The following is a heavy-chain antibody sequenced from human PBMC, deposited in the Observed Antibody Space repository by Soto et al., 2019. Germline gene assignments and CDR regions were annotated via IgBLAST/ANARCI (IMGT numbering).Heavy chain of an antibody. CDR3: ARNVVVTAYRNYYYGMDV. V-gene: IGHV4-39*01. CDR2: IYYSGST. D-gene: IGHD2-21*02. J-gene: IGHJ6*02. Sequence: SETLSLTCTVSGGSISSSSYYWGWIRQPPGKGLEWIGSIYYSGSTYYNPSLKSRVTISVDTSKNQFSLKLSSVTAADTAVYYCARNVVVTAYRNYYYGMDVWGQGTTVTVSS. CDR1: GGSISSSSYY.